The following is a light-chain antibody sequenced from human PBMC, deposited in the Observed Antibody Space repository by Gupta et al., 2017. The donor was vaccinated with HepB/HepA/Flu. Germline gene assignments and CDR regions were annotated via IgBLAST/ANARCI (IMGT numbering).Light chain of an antibody. CDR3: QRCNMWHSVT. CDR1: QSIDTN. J-gene: IGKJ4*01. CDR2: GAS. Sequence: EIVMTQSPATLSVAPGERATLSCRASQSIDTNLAWYQQKPGQAPRLLIYGASTRATGVPVRFSGSGCGTEFTLTMSRRQSEDFAVYDWQRCNMWHSVTFGGGTKVEIK. V-gene: IGKV3-15*01.